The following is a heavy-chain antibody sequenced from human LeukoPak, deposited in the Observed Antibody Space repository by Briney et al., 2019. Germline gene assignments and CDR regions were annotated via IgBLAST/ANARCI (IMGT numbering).Heavy chain of an antibody. J-gene: IGHJ4*02. CDR2: IIPIFGIA. Sequence: SVKVSCKASGGTFSSYAISWVRQAPGQGLEWMGRIIPIFGIANYVQKFQGRVTITADKSTITAYMELSSLRSEDTGVYFCAREMGDGYKTPPPDYWGQGTLVTVSS. CDR3: AREMGDGYKTPPPDY. V-gene: IGHV1-69*04. D-gene: IGHD5-24*01. CDR1: GGTFSSYA.